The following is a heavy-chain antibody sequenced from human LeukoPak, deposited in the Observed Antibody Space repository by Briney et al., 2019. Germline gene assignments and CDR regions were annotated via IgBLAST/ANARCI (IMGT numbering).Heavy chain of an antibody. J-gene: IGHJ4*02. CDR3: GSGSTWLP. CDR1: GFNFSAYW. D-gene: IGHD6-13*01. V-gene: IGHV3-7*01. Sequence: GGSLRLSCAASGFNFSAYWMSWVRQAPGRGLEWVANIKQDGSEKYYVDSVRGRFTISRDNAKNSLYLQMNSLRDEDTAVYYCGSGSTWLPRGQGTLVTVSS. CDR2: IKQDGSEK.